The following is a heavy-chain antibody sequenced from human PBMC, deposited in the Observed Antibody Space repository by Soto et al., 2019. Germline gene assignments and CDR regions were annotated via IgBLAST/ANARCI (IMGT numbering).Heavy chain of an antibody. CDR3: ARRRVTMVRGENFDY. V-gene: IGHV4-39*01. CDR2: IYYGGST. CDR1: GGSISSSSYY. J-gene: IGHJ4*02. Sequence: QLQLQESGPGLVKPSETLSLTCTVSGGSISSSSYYWGWIRQPPGKGLEWIGSIYYGGSTYYNPSLESRVTISVATSKTQFSLQLGSVTAADTAVYYCARRRVTMVRGENFDYWGQGTLVTVSS. D-gene: IGHD3-10*01.